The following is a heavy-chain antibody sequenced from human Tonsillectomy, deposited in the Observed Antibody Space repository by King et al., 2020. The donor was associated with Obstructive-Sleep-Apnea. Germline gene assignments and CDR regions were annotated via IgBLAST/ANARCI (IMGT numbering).Heavy chain of an antibody. CDR1: GFTFSNYG. CDR2: IRYDGTKK. J-gene: IGHJ2*01. CDR3: ARGGSYWYFDL. Sequence: QVQLVESGGGVVQPGGSLRLSCAASGFTFSNYGMHWVRQAPGKGLEWVAFIRYDGTKKYYVDSVKGRFTISRDDSKNTLYVQMSSLRPEDTAVHYCARGGSYWYFDLWGRGTLVTVSS. D-gene: IGHD1-26*01. V-gene: IGHV3-30*02.